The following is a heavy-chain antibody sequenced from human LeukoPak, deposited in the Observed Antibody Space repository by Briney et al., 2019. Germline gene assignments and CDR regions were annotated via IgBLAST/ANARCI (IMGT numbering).Heavy chain of an antibody. CDR3: ATRPRWLDDHFDY. CDR1: GFTFSSYW. J-gene: IGHJ4*02. V-gene: IGHV3-74*01. Sequence: GGSLRLSCAASGFTFSSYWMHWVRQAPGKGLVWVSRINSDGSSTNYADSVKGRFTISRDNAKNTLYLQMNSLRAEDTAVYYCATRPRWLDDHFDYWGQGTLVTVSS. D-gene: IGHD6-19*01. CDR2: INSDGSST.